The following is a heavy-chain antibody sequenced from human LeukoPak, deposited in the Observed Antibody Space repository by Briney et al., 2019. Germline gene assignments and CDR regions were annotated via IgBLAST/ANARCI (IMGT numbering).Heavy chain of an antibody. V-gene: IGHV3-74*01. Sequence: GGSLRLSCAASGFTFSSYWMHWVRQAPGKGLVWVSRINSDGSSTSYVDSVKGRFTISRDNAKNTLYLQMNSLRAEDTAVYYCAQGPLWGDTAGYWGQGTLVTVSS. CDR1: GFTFSSYW. CDR2: INSDGSST. CDR3: AQGPLWGDTAGY. D-gene: IGHD3-16*01. J-gene: IGHJ4*02.